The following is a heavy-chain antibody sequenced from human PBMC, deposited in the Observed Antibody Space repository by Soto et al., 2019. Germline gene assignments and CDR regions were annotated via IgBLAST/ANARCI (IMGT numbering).Heavy chain of an antibody. CDR1: GFTFSSYW. CDR3: ARDTQLWRLAS. CDR2: LNSDGSAT. D-gene: IGHD5-18*01. V-gene: IGHV3-74*01. J-gene: IGHJ4*02. Sequence: EVQLVESGGVLVQPGESLRLACAASGFTFSSYWMHWVRQAPGKGLVWVSRLNSDGSATTYADSLKGRFTISRDNVKNTLYLQMNRLRAEVTAVYFCARDTQLWRLASWGQRNLVTVSS.